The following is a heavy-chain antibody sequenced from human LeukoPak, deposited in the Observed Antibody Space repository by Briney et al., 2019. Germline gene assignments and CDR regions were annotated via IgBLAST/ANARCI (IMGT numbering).Heavy chain of an antibody. CDR3: AGSPRFGEFNS. J-gene: IGHJ4*02. V-gene: IGHV3-66*02. D-gene: IGHD3-10*02. Sequence: PGGSLRLSCAASGFTVSSNYMGWVRQAPGKGLKWVSAIYSGGSTYSADSVKGRSTISRDNSKHTLYLQMNSLRPGDTAVYYWAGSPRFGEFNSWGQETLVTDSS. CDR1: GFTVSSNY. CDR2: IYSGGST.